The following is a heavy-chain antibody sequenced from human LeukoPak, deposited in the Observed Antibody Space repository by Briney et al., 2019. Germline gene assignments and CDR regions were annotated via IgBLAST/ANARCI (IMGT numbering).Heavy chain of an antibody. J-gene: IGHJ4*02. Sequence: SETLSLTCTVSGGSISSYYWSWIRQPPGKGLEWIGYIYYSGSTNYNPSLKSRVTISVDTSKNQFSLKLSSVTAADTAVYYCARLGWTTVVNGPPSYFDYWGQGTLVTVSS. CDR3: ARLGWTTVVNGPPSYFDY. V-gene: IGHV4-59*08. CDR2: IYYSGST. CDR1: GGSISSYY. D-gene: IGHD4-23*01.